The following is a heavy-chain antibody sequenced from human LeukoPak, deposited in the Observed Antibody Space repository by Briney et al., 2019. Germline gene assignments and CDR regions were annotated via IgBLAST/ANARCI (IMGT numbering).Heavy chain of an antibody. CDR1: GLTFSRYW. CDR3: ARDLSIAAPYYYYYYMDV. Sequence: QSGGSLRLSCVVSGLTFSRYWMSWVRQAPGKGLEWVANIKQDGSEKYYVDSVKGRFTISRDNAKNSLYLQMNSLRAEDTAVYYCARDLSIAAPYYYYYYMDVWGKGTTVTVSS. CDR2: IKQDGSEK. V-gene: IGHV3-7*01. D-gene: IGHD6-6*01. J-gene: IGHJ6*03.